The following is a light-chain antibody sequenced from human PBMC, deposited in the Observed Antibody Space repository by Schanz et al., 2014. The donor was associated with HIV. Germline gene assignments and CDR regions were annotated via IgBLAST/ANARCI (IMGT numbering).Light chain of an antibody. CDR2: GNK. CDR3: AAWDDSLNGVV. V-gene: IGLV1-40*01. CDR1: SSNIGARYD. Sequence: QSVLTQPPSVSGAPGQRVTISCTGSSSNIGARYDVHWYQQLPGTAPKLVIYGNKNRPSGVPDRFSGSRSGTSASVAISGLRSEDEADYYCAAWDDSLNGVVFGRGTKLTVL. J-gene: IGLJ2*01.